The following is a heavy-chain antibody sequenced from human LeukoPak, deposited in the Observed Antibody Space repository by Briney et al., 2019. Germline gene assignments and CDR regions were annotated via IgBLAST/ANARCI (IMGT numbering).Heavy chain of an antibody. V-gene: IGHV4-4*09. CDR2: IYTSGST. Sequence: SETLSLTCSVSGGSISRYSWTWIRQPPGKGLEWIGFIYTSGSTTYKPSLKSRVTISVDTSKNQFSLKLSSVTAADTAVYYCVTTDCYDRCSYYEGDFDVWGQGTLVTVSS. J-gene: IGHJ3*01. CDR1: GGSISRYS. CDR3: VTTDCYDRCSYYEGDFDV. D-gene: IGHD3-22*01.